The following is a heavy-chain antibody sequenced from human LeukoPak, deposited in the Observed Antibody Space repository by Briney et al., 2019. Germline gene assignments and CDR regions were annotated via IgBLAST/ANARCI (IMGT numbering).Heavy chain of an antibody. Sequence: GGSLRLSCAASGFTFSSYGMHWVRQAPGKGLEWVAVIWYDGSNKYYADSVKGRFIISRDNAKNSLYLQMNTLRADDTAVYYCAKDGFGTGSNWGQGTLVTVSS. D-gene: IGHD3-16*01. V-gene: IGHV3-33*03. CDR3: AKDGFGTGSN. CDR2: IWYDGSNK. J-gene: IGHJ4*02. CDR1: GFTFSSYG.